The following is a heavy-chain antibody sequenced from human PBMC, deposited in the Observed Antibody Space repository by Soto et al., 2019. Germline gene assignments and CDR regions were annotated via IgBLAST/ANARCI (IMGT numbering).Heavy chain of an antibody. Sequence: ASVKVSCKASGYTFTSYSIHWVRQAPGQSLEWMGWINAGAGGTEYSQKFQGRVTITRDTSASTSYMELNSLRSEDTAVYYCAREVVGTTDYFDYWGQGTMVNVSS. CDR3: AREVVGTTDYFDY. V-gene: IGHV1-3*01. CDR1: GYTFTSYS. J-gene: IGHJ4*02. CDR2: INAGAGGT. D-gene: IGHD1-26*01.